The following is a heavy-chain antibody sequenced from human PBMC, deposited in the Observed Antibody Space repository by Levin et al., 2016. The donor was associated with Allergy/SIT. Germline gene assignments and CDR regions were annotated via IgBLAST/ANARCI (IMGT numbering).Heavy chain of an antibody. Sequence: GGSLRLSCAASGFTFSSYWMHWVRQAPGKGLVWVSRINSDGSSTSYADSVKGRFTISRDNAKNTLYLQMNSLRAEDTAVYYCARAITMVRGVIIPYYYYGMDVWGQGTTVTVSS. D-gene: IGHD3-10*01. J-gene: IGHJ6*02. CDR1: GFTFSSYW. CDR3: ARAITMVRGVIIPYYYYGMDV. CDR2: INSDGSST. V-gene: IGHV3-74*01.